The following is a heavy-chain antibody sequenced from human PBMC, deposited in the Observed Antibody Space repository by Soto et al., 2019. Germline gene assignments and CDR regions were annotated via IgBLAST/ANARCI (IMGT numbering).Heavy chain of an antibody. J-gene: IGHJ4*02. V-gene: IGHV1-18*01. D-gene: IGHD6-19*01. CDR1: GYTFNSYG. CDR3: AISPHPVAAVAGTSFDY. CDR2: VSAYNGNT. Sequence: ASVKVSCKASGYTFNSYGINWVRQAPGQGLEWVGWVSAYNGNTNYAQKLQGRVTMTTDTSTSTAYMDLRSLRSDDTAVYYCAISPHPVAAVAGTSFDYWGQGTLVTVSS.